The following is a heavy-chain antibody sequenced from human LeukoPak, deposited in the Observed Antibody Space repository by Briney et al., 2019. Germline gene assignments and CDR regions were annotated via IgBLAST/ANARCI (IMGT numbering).Heavy chain of an antibody. CDR3: ARAPRSYDYVWGSYSLGGGHFDY. CDR2: IYHSGST. D-gene: IGHD3-16*01. J-gene: IGHJ4*02. Sequence: SETLSLTCTVSGYSISSGYYWGWIRQPPGKGLGWIGSIYHSGSTYYDPSFKSRVTMSVDTSKNQFSLRLSSVTAADTAVYFCARAPRSYDYVWGSYSLGGGHFDYWGQGTLVTVSS. V-gene: IGHV4-38-2*02. CDR1: GYSISSGYY.